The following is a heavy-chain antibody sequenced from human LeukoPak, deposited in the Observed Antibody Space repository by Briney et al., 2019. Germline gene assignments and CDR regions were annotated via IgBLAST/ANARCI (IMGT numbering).Heavy chain of an antibody. CDR2: ISGSGGST. CDR3: AKDLVPYDFWSGFDY. V-gene: IGHV3-23*01. Sequence: GGSLRLSCAASGFTFSSYAMSRVRQAPGKGLEWVSAISGSGGSTYCADSVKGRFTISRDNSKNTLYLQMNSLRAEDTAVYYCAKDLVPYDFWSGFDYWGQGTLVTVSS. J-gene: IGHJ4*02. CDR1: GFTFSSYA. D-gene: IGHD3-3*01.